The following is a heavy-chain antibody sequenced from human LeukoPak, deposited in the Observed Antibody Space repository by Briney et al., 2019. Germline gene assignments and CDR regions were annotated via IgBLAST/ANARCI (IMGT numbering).Heavy chain of an antibody. J-gene: IGHJ6*03. CDR3: ARRLAGDYYYYMDV. CDR2: INPSGGST. Sequence: GASVKVSCKASGYTFTSYYMHWVRQAPGQGLEWMGIINPSGGSTSYAQKFQGRVTMTRDTSISTAYMELSRLRSDDTAVYYCARRLAGDYYYYMDVWGKGTTVTISS. CDR1: GYTFTSYY. V-gene: IGHV1-46*01.